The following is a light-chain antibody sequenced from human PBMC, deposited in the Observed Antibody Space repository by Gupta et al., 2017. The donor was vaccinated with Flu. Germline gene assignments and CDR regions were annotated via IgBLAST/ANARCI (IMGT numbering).Light chain of an antibody. V-gene: IGLV3-1*01. J-gene: IGLJ2*01. CDR2: EDW. CDR1: KLGDKY. CDR3: QTWDSKVAI. Sequence: TWSADKLGDKYVCWYQQKADQSPLLIIYEDWKRPAGIPERLSGSNSGNTATLTISGTQTVDEADYYCQTWDSKVAIFVGGTK.